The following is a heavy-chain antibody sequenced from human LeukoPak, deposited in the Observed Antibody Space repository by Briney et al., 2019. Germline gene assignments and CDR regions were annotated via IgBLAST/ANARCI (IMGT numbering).Heavy chain of an antibody. V-gene: IGHV3-20*04. J-gene: IGHJ4*02. Sequence: GGSLRLSCAASGFTFDDYGMSWVRQAPGKGLEWVSGINWNGGSTGYADSVKGRFTISRDNAKNSLYLQMNSLRAEDTAVYYCARAAAAGTWRYYFDYWGQGTLVTVSS. CDR1: GFTFDDYG. D-gene: IGHD6-13*01. CDR3: ARAAAAGTWRYYFDY. CDR2: INWNGGST.